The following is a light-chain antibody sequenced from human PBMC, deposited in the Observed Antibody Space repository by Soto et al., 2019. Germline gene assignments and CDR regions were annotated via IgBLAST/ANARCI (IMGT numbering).Light chain of an antibody. CDR2: EVT. Sequence: QAVLTQPPSASGSPGQSVTISCTGTSGDIGGYDYVSWYQQHPGKAPKLMIYEVTKRPLGVPDRFSGSKSGNTASLTVSGLQDDDEAAYYCSSYAGSNSPYVFGAGTKLTVL. J-gene: IGLJ1*01. V-gene: IGLV2-8*01. CDR1: SGDIGGYDY. CDR3: SSYAGSNSPYV.